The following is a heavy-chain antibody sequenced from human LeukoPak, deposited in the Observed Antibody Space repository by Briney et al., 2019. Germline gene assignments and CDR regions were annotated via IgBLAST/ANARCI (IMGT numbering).Heavy chain of an antibody. Sequence: SGKVACTADGFTFTSSAMQWVRQARGQRLVWIGWIVVGSGNTNYAQKFQERVTITRDMSTSTAYMELSSLRSEDTAVYYCAASSGKVLDDAFDIWGQGTMVTVSS. D-gene: IGHD4-23*01. V-gene: IGHV1-58*02. J-gene: IGHJ3*02. CDR3: AASSGKVLDDAFDI. CDR1: GFTFTSSA. CDR2: IVVGSGNT.